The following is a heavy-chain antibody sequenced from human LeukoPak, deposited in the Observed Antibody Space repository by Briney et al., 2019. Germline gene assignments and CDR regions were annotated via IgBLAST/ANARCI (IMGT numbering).Heavy chain of an antibody. J-gene: IGHJ4*02. Sequence: SETLSLTCTVSGDSMNGLSWGWLRRPPGKGLEWIGTISYSGTTYYNPSLKSRVTIPVDTSRTQFYLKLSSVTAADTAVYYCARHLPLASGWYYFDYWGQGTLVTVSS. V-gene: IGHV4-39*01. CDR3: ARHLPLASGWYYFDY. CDR1: GDSMNGLS. D-gene: IGHD6-19*01. CDR2: ISYSGTT.